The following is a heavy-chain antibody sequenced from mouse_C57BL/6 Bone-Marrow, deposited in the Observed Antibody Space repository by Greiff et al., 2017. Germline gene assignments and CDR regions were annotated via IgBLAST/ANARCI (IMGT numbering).Heavy chain of an antibody. CDR3: ARDRYSYYYGSSLYFDY. D-gene: IGHD1-1*01. V-gene: IGHV5-4*01. CDR2: ISDGGSYT. Sequence: EVQLVESGGGLVKPGGSLKLSCAASGFTFSSYAMSWVRQTPEKRLEWVATISDGGSYTYYPDNVKGRFTISRDNAKNNRYLQMSHLKSEDTAMYYCARDRYSYYYGSSLYFDYWGQGTTLTVSS. J-gene: IGHJ2*01. CDR1: GFTFSSYA.